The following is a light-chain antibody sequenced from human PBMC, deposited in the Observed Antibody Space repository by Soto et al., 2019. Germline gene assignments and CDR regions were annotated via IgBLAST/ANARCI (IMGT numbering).Light chain of an antibody. CDR1: QSISSW. J-gene: IGKJ4*01. V-gene: IGKV1-5*03. Sequence: DIQMTQSPSTLSASVGDRVTITCRASQSISSWLAWYQQKPGKAPNLLIYKASSLESGVPSRFSGSGSGTQFTLTISSVQPDDFENYYSQQYTSDRLTFGGGKKVEIK. CDR2: KAS. CDR3: QQYTSDRLT.